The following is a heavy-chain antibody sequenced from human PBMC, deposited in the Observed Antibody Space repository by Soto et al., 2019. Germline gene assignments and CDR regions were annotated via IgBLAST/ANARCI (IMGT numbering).Heavy chain of an antibody. V-gene: IGHV4-34*01. D-gene: IGHD3-10*01. Sequence: QVQLQQWGAGLLKPSETLSLTCAVYGGSFSGYYWSWIRQPPGKGLEWIGEINHSGSTNHNPSLKNGVAISVDTSKHQSSQKLSSVTAAETAVYYCARAHRLLWYGEFPLDYWGQGTLVTVSA. CDR1: GGSFSGYY. CDR2: INHSGST. CDR3: ARAHRLLWYGEFPLDY. J-gene: IGHJ4*01.